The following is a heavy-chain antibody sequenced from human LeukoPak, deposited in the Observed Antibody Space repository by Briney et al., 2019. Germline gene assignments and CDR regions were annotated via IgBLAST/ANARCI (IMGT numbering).Heavy chain of an antibody. D-gene: IGHD2-15*01. V-gene: IGHV1-18*01. CDR2: ISAYNGNT. Sequence: ASVKVSCKASGYTFTSYGISWVRQAPGQGLEWMGWISAYNGNTNFAQKLQGRVTMTTDTSTSTAYMDLRSLRSDDTAVYYCARDGVDVGYCSGGSCYDRDNWFDPWGQGTLVTVSS. CDR1: GYTFTSYG. CDR3: ARDGVDVGYCSGGSCYDRDNWFDP. J-gene: IGHJ5*02.